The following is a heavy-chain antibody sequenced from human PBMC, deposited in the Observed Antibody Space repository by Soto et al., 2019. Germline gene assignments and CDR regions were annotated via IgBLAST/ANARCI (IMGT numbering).Heavy chain of an antibody. CDR2: INQDGSDK. Sequence: ESGGDLVQPGGSLRLSCAASGFSFSTYWMSWVGQAPGKGLEWVAHINQDGSDKYYVDSVKGRFTISRDNTKNSLFLQMNSLRAEDTAVYYCLRDGGLTWGQGTLVTVSS. CDR3: LRDGGLT. V-gene: IGHV3-7*04. CDR1: GFSFSTYW. D-gene: IGHD3-16*01. J-gene: IGHJ5*02.